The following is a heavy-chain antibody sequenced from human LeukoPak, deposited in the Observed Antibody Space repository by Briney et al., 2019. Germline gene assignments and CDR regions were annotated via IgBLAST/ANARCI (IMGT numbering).Heavy chain of an antibody. J-gene: IGHJ4*02. V-gene: IGHV4-59*01. CDR3: ATSGGGIVGATTTGDYFDY. D-gene: IGHD1-26*01. CDR1: GGSISSYY. Sequence: SETLSLTCTVSGGSISSYYWSWIRQPPGKGLEWIGYIYYSGSTNYNPSLKSRVTISVDTSKNQFSLKLSRLTSDDTAVYYCATSGGGIVGATTTGDYFDYWGQGTXVTVXS. CDR2: IYYSGST.